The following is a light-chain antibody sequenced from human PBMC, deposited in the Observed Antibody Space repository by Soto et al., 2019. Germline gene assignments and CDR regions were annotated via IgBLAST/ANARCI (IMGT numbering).Light chain of an antibody. Sequence: QSVLTQPPSASGTPGQRVTLSCSGSSSNIGSNTVNWYQQLPGTAPKLLIYSNNQRPSGFPDRFSGSKSGTSASLAISGLQSEDEADYYCAAWDDSLNGVVFGGGTKLTVL. CDR2: SNN. CDR3: AAWDDSLNGVV. J-gene: IGLJ2*01. V-gene: IGLV1-44*01. CDR1: SSNIGSNT.